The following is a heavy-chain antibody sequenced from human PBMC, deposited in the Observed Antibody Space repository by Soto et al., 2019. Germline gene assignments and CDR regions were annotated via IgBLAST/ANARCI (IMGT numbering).Heavy chain of an antibody. J-gene: IGHJ4*02. Sequence: VQLQKSGQGRVKPSHTMSSTCTFPGGSITSEDYSWSGISHPPGKALEWMGYIYYSGSTSYNPFLKSRVTISVDTSKNQFSLKLSSVTAADTAVYYCARAQVGDFDYWGQGTLVTVSS. CDR2: IYYSGST. CDR3: ARAQVGDFDY. CDR1: GGSITSEDYS. V-gene: IGHV4-30-4*01.